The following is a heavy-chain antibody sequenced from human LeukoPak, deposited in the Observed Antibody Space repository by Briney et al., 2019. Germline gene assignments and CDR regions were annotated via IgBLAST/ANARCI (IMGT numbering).Heavy chain of an antibody. CDR2: ISGSGGST. Sequence: GGCLSLSRAASGLTLSSYAMSWVRPAPGRGLEWVSAISGSGGSTYYADSVKGRFTISRDNSKNTLYLQMNSLRAEDTAVYYCAKFPGTTLGYCSSTSCSDAFDIWGQGTMVTVSS. CDR3: AKFPGTTLGYCSSTSCSDAFDI. V-gene: IGHV3-23*01. J-gene: IGHJ3*02. CDR1: GLTLSSYA. D-gene: IGHD2-2*01.